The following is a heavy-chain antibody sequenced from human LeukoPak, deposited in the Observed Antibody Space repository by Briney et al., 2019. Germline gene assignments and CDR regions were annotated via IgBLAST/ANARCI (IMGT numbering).Heavy chain of an antibody. CDR1: GFSFSSYW. D-gene: IGHD4-17*01. V-gene: IGHV3-64*01. J-gene: IGHJ4*02. CDR2: ISSNGGST. Sequence: GGSLRLSCAASGFSFSSYWMHWVRQAPGKGLEYVSAISSNGGSTYYANSVKGGFTISRDNSKNTLYLQMGSLRAEDMAVYYCARADYGDYYFDYWGQGTLVTVSS. CDR3: ARADYGDYYFDY.